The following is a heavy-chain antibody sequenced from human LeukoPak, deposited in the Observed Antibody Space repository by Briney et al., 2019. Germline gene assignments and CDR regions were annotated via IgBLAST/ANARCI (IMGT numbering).Heavy chain of an antibody. CDR1: GFTVSSNY. CDR2: IYSGGSA. J-gene: IGHJ4*02. V-gene: IGHV3-66*01. D-gene: IGHD3-10*01. CDR3: ARGATRVGGVLDY. Sequence: GGSLRLSCAASGFTVSSNYMSWVRQAPGKGLEWVSVIYSGGSAYYADSVKGRFTISRDNAKNSLYLQMNSLRAEDTAVYYCARGATRVGGVLDYWGQGTPVTVSS.